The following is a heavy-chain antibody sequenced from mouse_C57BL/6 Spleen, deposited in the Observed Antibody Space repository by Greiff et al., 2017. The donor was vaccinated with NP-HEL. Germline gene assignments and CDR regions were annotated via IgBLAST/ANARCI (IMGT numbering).Heavy chain of an antibody. V-gene: IGHV1-15*01. J-gene: IGHJ2*01. Sequence: QVHVKQSGAELVRPGASVTLSCKASGYTFTDYEMHWVKQTPVHGLEWIGAIDPETGGTAYNQKFKGKAILTADKSSSTAYMELLSLTSEDSAVYYCTRGGNWDGFFDYWGQGTTLTVSS. CDR1: GYTFTDYE. D-gene: IGHD4-1*01. CDR2: IDPETGGT. CDR3: TRGGNWDGFFDY.